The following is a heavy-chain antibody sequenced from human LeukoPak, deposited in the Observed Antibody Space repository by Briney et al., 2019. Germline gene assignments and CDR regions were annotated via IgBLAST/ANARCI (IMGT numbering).Heavy chain of an antibody. CDR3: ATDPVGYCNADGCYSVDY. V-gene: IGHV1-24*01. CDR2: FDPEHGET. D-gene: IGHD2-15*01. CDR1: GYTLTELS. J-gene: IGHJ4*02. Sequence: ASVKVSCKVSGYTLTELSMHWVRQAPGKGLEWMGGFDPEHGETVYAQKFQGRLTMTEDTSTHTAYMELSSLRSDDTAVYYCATDPVGYCNADGCYSVDYWGQGTLVAVSS.